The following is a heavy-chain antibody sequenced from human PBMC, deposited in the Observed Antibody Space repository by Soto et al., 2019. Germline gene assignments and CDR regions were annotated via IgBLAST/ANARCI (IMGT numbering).Heavy chain of an antibody. V-gene: IGHV3-30*18. CDR1: GFTFSSYG. D-gene: IGHD3-10*01. CDR2: ISYDGSNK. J-gene: IGHJ6*02. Sequence: QVQLVESGGGVVQPGRSLRLSCAASGFTFSSYGMHWVRQAPGKGLEWVAVISYDGSNKYYADSVQGRFTISRDNSKNTLYLQMNSLRAEDTAVYYCAKVWYYGSGSYYPNYYYYYGMDVWGQGTTVTVSS. CDR3: AKVWYYGSGSYYPNYYYYYGMDV.